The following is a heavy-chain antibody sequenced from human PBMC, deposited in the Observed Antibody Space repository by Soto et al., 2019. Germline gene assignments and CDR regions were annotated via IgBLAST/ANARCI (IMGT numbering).Heavy chain of an antibody. CDR1: GGTFSSYA. J-gene: IGHJ4*02. Sequence: QVQLVQSGAEVKKPGSSVKVSCKASGGTFSSYAISWVRQAPGQGLEWMGGIIPIFGTANYAQKFQGRVTVTAGESTSTGYRELSSLRSEDTAVYYWARGGSTGYYFDDWGRGALVSVSS. CDR2: IIPIFGTA. CDR3: ARGGSTGYYFDD. V-gene: IGHV1-69*12. D-gene: IGHD2-2*01.